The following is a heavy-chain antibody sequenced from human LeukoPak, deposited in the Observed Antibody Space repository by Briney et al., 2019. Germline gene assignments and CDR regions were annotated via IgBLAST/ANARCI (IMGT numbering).Heavy chain of an antibody. V-gene: IGHV3-23*01. D-gene: IGHD3-22*01. Sequence: GGSLRLSCAASGFTFSDHAMSWVRQATGKGLEWVSGIGNSGHSTYYADSVKGRFTISRDNSRNTLYLQMNSLRVEDTALFYCAKDFSSGYLGDGFDIWGQGTMVTVSA. J-gene: IGHJ3*02. CDR2: IGNSGHST. CDR3: AKDFSSGYLGDGFDI. CDR1: GFTFSDHA.